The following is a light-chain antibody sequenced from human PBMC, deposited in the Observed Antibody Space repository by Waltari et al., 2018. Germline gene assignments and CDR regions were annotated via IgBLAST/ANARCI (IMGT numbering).Light chain of an antibody. V-gene: IGKV3-20*01. CDR2: AAS. J-gene: IGKJ2*01. Sequence: EIVLTQSPDTLSLAPGERATLTCRASQSVSSSLARNQQKPGQAPRRIFYAASNRATGIPDRFSGSGSGTDFTLTISRLEPEAFVVYYCLQYLSSPHTFGQGTKLEIK. CDR1: QSVSSS. CDR3: LQYLSSPHT.